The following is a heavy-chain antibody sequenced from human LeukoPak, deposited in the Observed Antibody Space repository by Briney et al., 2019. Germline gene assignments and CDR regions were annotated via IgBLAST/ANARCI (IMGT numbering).Heavy chain of an antibody. CDR1: GYTFTSYD. V-gene: IGHV1-8*01. CDR2: MNPNSGNT. D-gene: IGHD2-15*01. J-gene: IGHJ5*02. Sequence: ASVKVSCKASGYTFTSYDSNWVRQATGQGLEWMGWMNPNSGNTGYAQKFQGRVTMTRNTSISTAYMELSSLRSEDTAVYYCARGVGYCSGGSCYYNWFDPWGQGTLVTVSS. CDR3: ARGVGYCSGGSCYYNWFDP.